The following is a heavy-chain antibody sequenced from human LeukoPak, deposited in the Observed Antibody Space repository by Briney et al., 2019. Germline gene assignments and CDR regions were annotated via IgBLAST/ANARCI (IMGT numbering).Heavy chain of an antibody. V-gene: IGHV1-2*06. CDR3: ARDPGQLLVRLYHFDY. Sequence: ASVKVSCKASGYTFTGYYMHWVRQAPGQGLEWMGRINPNSGGTNYAQKFQGRVTMTRDTSISTAYMELSRLRSDDTAVYYCARDPGQLLVRLYHFDYWGQGTLVTVSS. J-gene: IGHJ4*02. CDR2: INPNSGGT. CDR1: GYTFTGYY. D-gene: IGHD6-19*01.